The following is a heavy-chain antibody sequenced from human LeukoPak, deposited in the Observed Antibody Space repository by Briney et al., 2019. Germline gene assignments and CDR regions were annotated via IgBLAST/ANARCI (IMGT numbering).Heavy chain of an antibody. D-gene: IGHD5-12*01. CDR1: GLVFGKYA. Sequence: PGGSLRLSCAASGLVFGKYAMAWVRQAPGKGLECVSIISDDSSFTYYLDSVKGRSTIFRDNSKNILYLHMNSLKAEDTAVYYCAKGRCSGPGCDSFDYWGQGTLVTVSS. CDR2: ISDDSSFT. V-gene: IGHV3-23*01. CDR3: AKGRCSGPGCDSFDY. J-gene: IGHJ4*02.